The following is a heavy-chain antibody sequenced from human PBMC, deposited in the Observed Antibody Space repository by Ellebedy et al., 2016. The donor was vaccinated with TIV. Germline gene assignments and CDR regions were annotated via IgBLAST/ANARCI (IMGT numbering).Heavy chain of an antibody. CDR1: GYSLTSNG. J-gene: IGHJ6*02. CDR3: ARGLWFGELDV. CDR2: IGAYTGNT. D-gene: IGHD3-10*01. V-gene: IGHV1-18*01. Sequence: AASVKVSCKASGYSLTSNGISWVRQAPGQGLEWMGWIGAYTGNTNYAQKFQGRVTMTTDTSTRTVYMDLRSLRSDDTAVYYCARGLWFGELDVWGQGTTVTVSS.